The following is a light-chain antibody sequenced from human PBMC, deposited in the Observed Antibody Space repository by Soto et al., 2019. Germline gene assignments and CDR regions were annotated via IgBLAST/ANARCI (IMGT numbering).Light chain of an antibody. V-gene: IGLV4-60*02. J-gene: IGLJ2*01. CDR1: SGHSTYI. CDR3: ETWDPSVVV. CDR2: LEGSGSY. Sequence: QPVLTQSSSASASLGSSVKLTCTLSSGHSTYIIAWHQQQPGKAPRYLMKLEGSGSYNKGSGIPDRCSGSGSGADRYLTISKLQVEDESDYYCETWDPSVVVFGGGTKVTVL.